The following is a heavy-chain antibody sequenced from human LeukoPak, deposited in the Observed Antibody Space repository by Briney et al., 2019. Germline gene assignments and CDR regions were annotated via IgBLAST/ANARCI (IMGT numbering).Heavy chain of an antibody. J-gene: IGHJ5*02. CDR3: AREHDIFNWFDP. CDR2: IYYSGST. V-gene: IGHV4-30-4*01. Sequence: PSQTLSLTCTVSGGSISSGDYYWSWIRQPPGKGLEWIGYIYYSGSTYYNPSLKSRVTISVDTSKNQFSLKLSSVTAADTAVYYCAREHDIFNWFDPWGQGTLVTVSS. D-gene: IGHD3-9*01. CDR1: GGSISSGDYY.